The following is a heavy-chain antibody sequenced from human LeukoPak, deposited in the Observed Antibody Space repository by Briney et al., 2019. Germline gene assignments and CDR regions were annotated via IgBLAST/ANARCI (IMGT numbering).Heavy chain of an antibody. CDR2: IKPDGSET. CDR3: ARGGGWDQLLCHF. Sequence: PGRSLRLSCAASGFTFSSYGMHWVRQAPGKGLEWLATIKPDGSETHYVDSMKGRLSIFRDNAKQSLYLEITGLRADDTAVYYCARGGGWDQLLCHFWGQGTLVTVSS. CDR1: GFTFSSYG. J-gene: IGHJ4*02. V-gene: IGHV3-7*01. D-gene: IGHD2-2*01.